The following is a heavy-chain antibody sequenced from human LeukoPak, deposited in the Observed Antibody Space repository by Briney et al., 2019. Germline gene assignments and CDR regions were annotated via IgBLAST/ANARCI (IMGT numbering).Heavy chain of an antibody. D-gene: IGHD6-13*01. V-gene: IGHV4-39*01. CDR2: IYYSGST. J-gene: IGHJ4*02. Sequence: KPSETLSLTCTVSGDSISSSSFYWGWIRQPPGKGLEWIGSIYYSGSTYYDPSLKSRVTISVDTSKNQFSLKLSSVTAADTAVYYCARLRGYTSSARGYVEYWGQGTLVTVSP. CDR1: GDSISSSSFY. CDR3: ARLRGYTSSARGYVEY.